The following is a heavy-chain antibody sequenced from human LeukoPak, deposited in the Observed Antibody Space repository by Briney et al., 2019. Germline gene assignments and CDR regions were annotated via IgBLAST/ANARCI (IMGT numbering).Heavy chain of an antibody. Sequence: ASVKVSCKASGYTFTSYAMNWVRQAPGQGLEWMGWINTNTGNPTYAQGFTGRFVFSLDTSVSTAYLQISSLKAEDTAVYYCARRSWYREVRRYYYYYMDVWGKGTTVTVSS. CDR1: GYTFTSYA. CDR3: ARRSWYREVRRYYYYYMDV. CDR2: INTNTGNP. D-gene: IGHD6-13*01. V-gene: IGHV7-4-1*02. J-gene: IGHJ6*03.